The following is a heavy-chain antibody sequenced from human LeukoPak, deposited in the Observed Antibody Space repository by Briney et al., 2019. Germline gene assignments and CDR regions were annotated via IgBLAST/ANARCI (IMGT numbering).Heavy chain of an antibody. Sequence: PGGSLRLSCTASGFTFSSYSMNWVRQAPGKGLEWVSSISSGSTYIYYADSVKGRFTVSRDNAKNSLYLQMSSLRAEDTALYYCARGFLADLSMVWVDYWGQGTLVTVSS. CDR1: GFTFSSYS. CDR2: ISSGSTYI. D-gene: IGHD3-10*01. J-gene: IGHJ4*02. V-gene: IGHV3-21*04. CDR3: ARGFLADLSMVWVDY.